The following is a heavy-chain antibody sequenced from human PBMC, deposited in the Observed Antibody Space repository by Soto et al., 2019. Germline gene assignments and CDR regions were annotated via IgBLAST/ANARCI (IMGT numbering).Heavy chain of an antibody. CDR1: GYTFTSYD. D-gene: IGHD6-13*01. J-gene: IGHJ6*01. Sequence: QVRLVQSGAEVKKPGASVKVSCKASGYTFTSYDINWVRQATGQGLEWMGWMNPNSGNTGYAQKLQGRVTMPRNTSISTAYKKLSTLRSEDTAVYYCLTRGYSSTSHYYYYSGMDVWGQGTTVTVSS. CDR3: LTRGYSSTSHYYYYSGMDV. V-gene: IGHV1-8*01. CDR2: MNPNSGNT.